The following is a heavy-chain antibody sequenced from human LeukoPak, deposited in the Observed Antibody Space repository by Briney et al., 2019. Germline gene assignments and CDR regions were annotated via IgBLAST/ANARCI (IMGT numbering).Heavy chain of an antibody. Sequence: SETLSLTCTVSGGSISSYYWSWIRQPPGKGLEWIGYIYYSGSTNYNPSLKSRVTISVDTSKNQFSLKLSSVTAADTAVYYCAQSYSSGWYYFDYWGQGTLVTVSS. CDR2: IYYSGST. CDR3: AQSYSSGWYYFDY. D-gene: IGHD6-19*01. V-gene: IGHV4-59*01. CDR1: GGSISSYY. J-gene: IGHJ4*02.